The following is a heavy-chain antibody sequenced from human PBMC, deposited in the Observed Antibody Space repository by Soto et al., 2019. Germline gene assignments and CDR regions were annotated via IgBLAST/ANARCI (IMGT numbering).Heavy chain of an antibody. CDR2: IDPSDSYT. J-gene: IGHJ6*02. V-gene: IGHV5-10-1*01. CDR1: GYSFTSYW. CDR3: ARQVDSGYLDYYYYGMDV. Sequence: PGESLKISCKGSGYSFTSYWISWVRQMPGKGLEWMGRIDPSDSYTNYSPSFQGHVTISADKSISTAYLQWSSLKASDTAMYYCARQVDSGYLDYYYYGMDVWGQGTTVTVSS. D-gene: IGHD5-12*01.